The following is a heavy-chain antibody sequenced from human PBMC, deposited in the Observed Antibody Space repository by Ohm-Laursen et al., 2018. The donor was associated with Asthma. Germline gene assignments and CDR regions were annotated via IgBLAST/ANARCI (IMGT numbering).Heavy chain of an antibody. CDR1: GYTFSRYS. D-gene: IGHD1-26*01. V-gene: IGHV3-21*01. J-gene: IGHJ1*01. CDR3: ARIGPEWELPGREYSLHH. Sequence: SLRLSCAAPGYTFSRYSIHWVRQVPGKGLEWVASISTASTFIYYADSVRGQFTTSRDNAKNSVYLQMNSLRAEDTALYYCARIGPEWELPGREYSLHHWGQGTQVTVSS. CDR2: ISTASTFI.